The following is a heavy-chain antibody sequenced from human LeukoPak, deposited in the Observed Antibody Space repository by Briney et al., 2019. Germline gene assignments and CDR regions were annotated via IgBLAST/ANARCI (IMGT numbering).Heavy chain of an antibody. D-gene: IGHD1-26*01. CDR3: AKDWELGS. CDR2: TYSSGST. J-gene: IGHJ5*02. V-gene: IGHV4-59*01. CDR1: GASINSYY. Sequence: SETLSLTCSVSGASINSYYWNWIRQPPGKGLEWIGNTYSSGSTNYNPSLKSRVTISLDTSKNQFSLKMSSVPAADTAVYYCAKDWELGSWGQGTLVTVSS.